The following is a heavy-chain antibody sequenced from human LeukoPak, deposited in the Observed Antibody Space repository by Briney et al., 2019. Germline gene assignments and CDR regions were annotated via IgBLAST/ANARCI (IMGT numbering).Heavy chain of an antibody. CDR1: GGSIGTYY. D-gene: IGHD2-15*01. V-gene: IGHV4-4*07. CDR3: ARGTKYCSGDTCQNYFDP. Sequence: SETLSLTCTVSGGSIGTYYWTWIRQPAGKGLEWIGRISTSGNTYYNASLKSRLTMSLDTSQNQFSLKLSFVTAADTAIYYCARGTKYCSGDTCQNYFDPRGQGTLVTVSS. J-gene: IGHJ5*02. CDR2: ISTSGNT.